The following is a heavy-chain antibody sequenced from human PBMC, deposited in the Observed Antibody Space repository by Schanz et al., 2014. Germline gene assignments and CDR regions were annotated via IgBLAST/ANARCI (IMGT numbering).Heavy chain of an antibody. Sequence: QVQLVESGGGVVQPGRSLRLPCAASGFSFNSYGMHWVRQAPGKGLEWVAVISYDGSNKYYADSVKGRFTISKDNSKNTLYVQMNSLRAEDTAVYYCARDDRAWRYSTGGVYYFDYWGQGTQVTVSS. D-gene: IGHD3-22*01. CDR1: GFSFNSYG. V-gene: IGHV3-30*03. J-gene: IGHJ4*02. CDR3: ARDDRAWRYSTGGVYYFDY. CDR2: ISYDGSNK.